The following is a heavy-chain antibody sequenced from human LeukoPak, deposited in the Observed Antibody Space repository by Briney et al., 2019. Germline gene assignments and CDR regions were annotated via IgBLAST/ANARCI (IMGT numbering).Heavy chain of an antibody. CDR1: GGSISSYY. Sequence: SETLSLTCTVSGGSISSYYWSWIRQPPGKGLEWIGYIYYSGSTNYNPSLKSRVTISVDTSKNQFSLKLSSVTAADTAVYYCARDYHDYGDYGSSYYFDYWGQGTLVTVSS. CDR2: IYYSGST. J-gene: IGHJ4*02. V-gene: IGHV4-59*12. CDR3: ARDYHDYGDYGSSYYFDY. D-gene: IGHD4-17*01.